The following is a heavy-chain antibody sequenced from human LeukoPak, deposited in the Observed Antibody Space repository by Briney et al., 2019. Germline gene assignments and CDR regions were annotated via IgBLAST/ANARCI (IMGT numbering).Heavy chain of an antibody. V-gene: IGHV3-23*01. Sequence: GGSLRLSCAASGFTFSSYAMSWVRQAPGKGLEWVSAISGSGGSTYYADSVKGRFTISRDNSKNTLYLQMNSLRAEDTAVYYCAKDTPQRSARGYYYHMDVWGKGTTVTVSS. CDR1: GFTFSSYA. D-gene: IGHD6-25*01. CDR2: ISGSGGST. J-gene: IGHJ6*03. CDR3: AKDTPQRSARGYYYHMDV.